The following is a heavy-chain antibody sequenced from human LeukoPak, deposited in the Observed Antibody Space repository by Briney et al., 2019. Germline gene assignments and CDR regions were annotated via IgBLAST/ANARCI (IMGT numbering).Heavy chain of an antibody. CDR3: AKLRGSGNSYNYFDY. D-gene: IGHD3-10*01. Sequence: QTGVSLRLSCAASGFTFSNAWMSWVRQAPGKGLEWVAVISYDGSKKNYADSVKGRFTISRDNSKNTLYLEMNSLRAEDTAVYYCAKLRGSGNSYNYFDYWGQGTLVTVS. CDR2: ISYDGSKK. V-gene: IGHV3-30*18. CDR1: GFTFSNAW. J-gene: IGHJ4*02.